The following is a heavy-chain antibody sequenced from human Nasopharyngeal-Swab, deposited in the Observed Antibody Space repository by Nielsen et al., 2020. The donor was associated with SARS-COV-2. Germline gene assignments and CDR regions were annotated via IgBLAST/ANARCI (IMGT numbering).Heavy chain of an antibody. J-gene: IGHJ4*02. CDR1: GYSFTSYW. CDR2: IYPGDSDT. Sequence: TVSCKGSGYSFTSYWIGWVRQMPGKGLEWMGIIYPGDSDTRYSPSFQGQVTISADKSISTAYLQWSSLKASDTAMYYCARRVGYCSGGSCYFDYWGQGTLVTVSS. D-gene: IGHD2-15*01. V-gene: IGHV5-51*01. CDR3: ARRVGYCSGGSCYFDY.